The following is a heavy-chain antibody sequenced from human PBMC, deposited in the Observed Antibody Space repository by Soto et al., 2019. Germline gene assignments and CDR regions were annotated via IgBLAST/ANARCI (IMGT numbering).Heavy chain of an antibody. Sequence: GGSLRLSCAASGFTFSSYAMSWVRQAPGKGLEWVSAISGSGGSTYYADSVKGRFTISRDNSKNTLYLQMNSLRAEDTAVYYCAKGNRITIFGVVINDFDYWGQGTLVTVSS. V-gene: IGHV3-23*01. J-gene: IGHJ4*02. CDR3: AKGNRITIFGVVINDFDY. CDR1: GFTFSSYA. D-gene: IGHD3-3*01. CDR2: ISGSGGST.